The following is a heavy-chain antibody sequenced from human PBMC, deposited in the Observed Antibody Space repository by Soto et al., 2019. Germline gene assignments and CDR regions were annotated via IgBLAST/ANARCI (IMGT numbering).Heavy chain of an antibody. CDR1: GFTFSSYG. D-gene: IGHD5-18*01. J-gene: IGHJ6*02. V-gene: IGHV3-30*18. CDR2: ISYDGSNK. Sequence: GGSLRLSCAASGFTFSSYGMHWVRQAPGKGLEWVAVISYDGSNKYYADSVKGRFTISRDNSKNTLYLQMNSLRAEDTAVYYCAKGRGYGPEHYGMDVWGQGTTVTVSS. CDR3: AKGRGYGPEHYGMDV.